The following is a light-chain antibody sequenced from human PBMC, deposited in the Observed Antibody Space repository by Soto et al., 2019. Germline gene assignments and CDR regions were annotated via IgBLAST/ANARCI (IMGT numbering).Light chain of an antibody. J-gene: IGKJ5*01. Sequence: EIVLTQSPATLSLSPGERATLSCRASQSVSSSLAWYQQKPGQAPRLLIYDASNRATGIPARFSGSGSGTDFTLTISSLEPEDFAVYYCQQRSNWPGNTLDQGTRLEIK. CDR1: QSVSSS. V-gene: IGKV3-11*01. CDR2: DAS. CDR3: QQRSNWPGNT.